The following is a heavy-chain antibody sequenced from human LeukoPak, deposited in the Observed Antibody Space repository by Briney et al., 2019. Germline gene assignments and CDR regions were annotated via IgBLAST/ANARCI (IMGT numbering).Heavy chain of an antibody. D-gene: IGHD2-8*01. CDR1: GGSISSYY. Sequence: SETLSLTCTVSGGSISSYYWSWIRQPPGKGLEWIGEINHSGSTNYNPSLKSRVTISVDTSKNQFSLKLSSVTAADTAVYYCARGGYCTNGVCYNVYYYYYMDVWGKGTTVTVSS. CDR3: ARGGYCTNGVCYNVYYYYYMDV. V-gene: IGHV4-34*01. J-gene: IGHJ6*03. CDR2: INHSGST.